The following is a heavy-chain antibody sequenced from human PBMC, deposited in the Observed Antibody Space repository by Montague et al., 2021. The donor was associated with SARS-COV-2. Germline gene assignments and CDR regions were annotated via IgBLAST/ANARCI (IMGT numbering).Heavy chain of an antibody. CDR3: ARDTYSSTSGTLDF. J-gene: IGHJ4*02. Sequence: SLRLSCAASGFTFSSHGMHWVRRAPGKGLEWVAVMWYDGSKENYADSVKGRFTISRDNSEHMLYLQLNSLRAEDTAVYYCARDTYSSTSGTLDFWGRGTLVTVSS. CDR2: MWYDGSKE. D-gene: IGHD6-13*01. V-gene: IGHV3-33*01. CDR1: GFTFSSHG.